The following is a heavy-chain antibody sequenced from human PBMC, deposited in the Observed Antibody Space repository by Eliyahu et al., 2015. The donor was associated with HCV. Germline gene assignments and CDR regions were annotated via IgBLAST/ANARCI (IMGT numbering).Heavy chain of an antibody. CDR3: ARDSRVGFRSYPGTSFDY. V-gene: IGHV1-2*04. D-gene: IGHD1-26*01. CDR2: INPNSGGT. J-gene: IGHJ4*02. CDR1: XYTFXGYX. Sequence: QVQLVQSGAEVKKPGASVKVSCKASXYTFXGYXMHWVRQAPGQGVEWMGWINPNSGGTNYAQKFQGWVTMTRDTSISTAYMELSRLRSDDTAVYYCARDSRVGFRSYPGTSFDYWGQGTLVTVSS.